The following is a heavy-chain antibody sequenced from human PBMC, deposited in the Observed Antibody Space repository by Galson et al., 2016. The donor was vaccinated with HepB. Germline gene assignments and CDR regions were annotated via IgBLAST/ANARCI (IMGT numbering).Heavy chain of an antibody. Sequence: CAISGDSVSSNTVVWNWIRQSPSRGLEWLGRTYYRSKWYNDYAVSVKSRVTINPDTSKNQFSLQLNSVTPEDTAVYYCVRGNIAAAGLFDYWGQGTLVTVSS. D-gene: IGHD6-13*01. CDR1: GDSVSSNTVV. V-gene: IGHV6-1*01. J-gene: IGHJ4*02. CDR3: VRGNIAAAGLFDY. CDR2: TYYRSKWYN.